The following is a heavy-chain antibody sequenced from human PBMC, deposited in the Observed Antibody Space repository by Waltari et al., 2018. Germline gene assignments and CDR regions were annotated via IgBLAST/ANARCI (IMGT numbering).Heavy chain of an antibody. D-gene: IGHD2-15*01. CDR2: INPYLWNT. V-gene: IGHV1-69*12. CDR1: GGTFSRYP. CDR3: VRGRFGIVGVAGAKTFYQLDV. Sequence: QVQLVQSGAEVKKPGSSVKVSCKASGGTFSRYPISWVRQAPGQGLEWMGGINPYLWNTNYPQKFPGRVNISAERTQSTSFIEVRRPRTDDAAGYYLVRGRFGIVGVAGAKTFYQLDVWGKGTTVTISS. J-gene: IGHJ6*04.